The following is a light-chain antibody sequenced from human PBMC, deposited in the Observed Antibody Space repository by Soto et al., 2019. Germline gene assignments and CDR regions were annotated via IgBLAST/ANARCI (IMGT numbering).Light chain of an antibody. J-gene: IGLJ3*02. V-gene: IGLV1-47*01. Sequence: QSVLTQPPSASGTPGQRVNISCSGSSSNIGSNYVYWYRQFPGTAPKLLIQRNNQRPSGVPARFSGSKSGTSASLAISGLRSEDEADYYCASWDDNLNGGVFGGGTQLTVL. CDR2: RNN. CDR3: ASWDDNLNGGV. CDR1: SSNIGSNY.